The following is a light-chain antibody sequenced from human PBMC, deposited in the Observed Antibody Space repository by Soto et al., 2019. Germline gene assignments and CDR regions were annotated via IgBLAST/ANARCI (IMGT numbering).Light chain of an antibody. CDR2: EVS. Sequence: QSVLTKPPSAAGSPGQSVTISWTGTSSDVGGWNYVSWYQQHPGKAPKLMIYEVSNRPSGVSNRFSGSKSGNTASLTISGLQAEDEADYYCSSYTSSSTYVFGTGTKV. V-gene: IGLV2-14*01. CDR3: SSYTSSSTYV. CDR1: SSDVGGWNY. J-gene: IGLJ1*01.